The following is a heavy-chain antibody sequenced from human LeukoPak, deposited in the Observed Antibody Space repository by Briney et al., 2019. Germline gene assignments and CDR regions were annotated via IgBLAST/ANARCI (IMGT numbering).Heavy chain of an antibody. D-gene: IGHD1-7*01. CDR1: GGSFSGYY. V-gene: IGHV4-34*01. Sequence: SETLSLTCAVYGGSFSGYYWSWIRQPPGKGLEWIGEINHSGSTNYNPSLTSRVTISVDTSKNQFSLTLSSVTAADTAVYYCAGGLTGTYYYYYYYMDVWGKGTTVTVSS. CDR2: INHSGST. J-gene: IGHJ6*03. CDR3: AGGLTGTYYYYYYYMDV.